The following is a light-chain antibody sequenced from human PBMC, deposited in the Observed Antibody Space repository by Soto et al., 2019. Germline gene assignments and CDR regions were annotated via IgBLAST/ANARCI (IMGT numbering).Light chain of an antibody. CDR1: QSISTY. Sequence: DIKMTQSPSSLSASVGDRVTISCRASQSISTYLNWYQQKPGTAPRLLISRASSVKSGVPPRFSGSGSGRDFTLTISSLRPEDIATYFCQQSYSSSPWTFGQGTNVEVK. V-gene: IGKV1-39*01. CDR2: RAS. CDR3: QQSYSSSPWT. J-gene: IGKJ1*01.